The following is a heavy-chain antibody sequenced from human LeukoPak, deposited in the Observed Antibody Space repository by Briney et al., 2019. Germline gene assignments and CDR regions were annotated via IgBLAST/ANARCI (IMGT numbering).Heavy chain of an antibody. J-gene: IGHJ4*02. D-gene: IGHD3-10*01. V-gene: IGHV3-15*01. CDR2: IKSKTDGGTT. CDR3: TTDAPMVRGVIGY. Sequence: KPGGSLRLSCAASGFTFSNAWMSWVRQAPGKGLEWVGRIKSKTDGGTTDYAAPVKGRFTISRDDSKNTLYLQMSSLKTEDTAVYYCTTDAPMVRGVIGYWGQGTLVTVSS. CDR1: GFTFSNAW.